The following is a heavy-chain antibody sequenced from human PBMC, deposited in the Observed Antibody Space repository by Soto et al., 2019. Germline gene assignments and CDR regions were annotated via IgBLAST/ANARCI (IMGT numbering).Heavy chain of an antibody. CDR3: TTETQPHSGYYYDSSGYYYAFRDS. D-gene: IGHD3-22*01. Sequence: GGSLRLSCAASGFTFSNAWMSWVRQAPGKGLEGGGRIKSKTDGGTTDYAAPVKGRFTISRDDSKNTLYLQMNSLKTEDTAVYYCTTETQPHSGYYYDSSGYYYAFRDSWGQGTLVTVSS. CDR2: IKSKTDGGTT. J-gene: IGHJ4*02. V-gene: IGHV3-15*01. CDR1: GFTFSNAW.